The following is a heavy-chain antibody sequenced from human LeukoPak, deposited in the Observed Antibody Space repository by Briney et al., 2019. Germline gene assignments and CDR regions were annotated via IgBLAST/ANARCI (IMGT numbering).Heavy chain of an antibody. CDR1: GNSINSYY. CDR2: IYYSGST. J-gene: IGHJ4*02. D-gene: IGHD3-22*01. Sequence: PSETLSLTCTVSGNSINSYYWSWIRQPPGKGLEWIGYIYYSGSTNYNPSLKSRVTISVDTSKNQFSLKLSSVTAADTAVYYCARHSLYYYDSSGYSTPYYFDYWGQGTLVTVSS. V-gene: IGHV4-59*08. CDR3: ARHSLYYYDSSGYSTPYYFDY.